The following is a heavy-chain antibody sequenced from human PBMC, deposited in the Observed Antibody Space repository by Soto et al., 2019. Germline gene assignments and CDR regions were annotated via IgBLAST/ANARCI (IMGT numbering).Heavy chain of an antibody. Sequence: ASVKVSCKASGYPFTGPYIYWVRQAPGQGLEWMGWINPSSGGTEFAEKFQGRVTVTRDTSIRTVFLELNSLTSDDTGVYFCARDFRTYSHGVDVWGEWNAVTVSS. D-gene: IGHD4-4*01. V-gene: IGHV1-2*02. J-gene: IGHJ6*01. CDR1: GYPFTGPY. CDR2: INPSSGGT. CDR3: ARDFRTYSHGVDV.